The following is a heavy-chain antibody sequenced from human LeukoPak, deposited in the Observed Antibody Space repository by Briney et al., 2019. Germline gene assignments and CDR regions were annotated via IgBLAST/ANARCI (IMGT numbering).Heavy chain of an antibody. CDR2: IYSGGST. CDR3: ARANWGHPMYYFDY. D-gene: IGHD7-27*01. J-gene: IGHJ4*02. CDR1: GFTVSSNY. Sequence: GGSLRLSCAASGFTVSSNYMSWVRQAPGKGMEWVSIIYSGGSTYYADSVKGRFTISRDNSKNTLYLQMNSLRAEDTAVYYCARANWGHPMYYFDYWGQGTLVTVSS. V-gene: IGHV3-66*01.